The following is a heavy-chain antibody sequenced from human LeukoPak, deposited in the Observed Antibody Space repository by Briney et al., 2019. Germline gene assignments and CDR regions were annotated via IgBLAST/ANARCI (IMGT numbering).Heavy chain of an antibody. V-gene: IGHV3-48*01. CDR1: GFTFSSYS. J-gene: IGHJ3*02. D-gene: IGHD2-15*01. CDR3: ARETYCSGGSCYKGNAFDI. Sequence: PGGSLRLSCAASGFTFSSYSMNWVRQAPGKGLEWVSYISSSSSTIYYADSVKGRFTISRDNAKNSLYLQMNSLRAEDTAVYYCARETYCSGGSCYKGNAFDIRGQGTMVTVSS. CDR2: ISSSSSTI.